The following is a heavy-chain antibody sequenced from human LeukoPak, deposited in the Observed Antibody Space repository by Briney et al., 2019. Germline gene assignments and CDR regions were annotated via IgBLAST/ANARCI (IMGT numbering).Heavy chain of an antibody. D-gene: IGHD6-13*01. V-gene: IGHV3-30*03. CDR2: ISYDGSNK. Sequence: SGGSLRLSCAASGFTFSSYGMHWVRQAPGKGLEWVAVISYDGSNKYYADSVKGRFTISRDNSKNTLYLQMNSLRAEDTAVYYCARKYTSSWSFDYWGQGTLVTVSS. CDR1: GFTFSSYG. J-gene: IGHJ4*02. CDR3: ARKYTSSWSFDY.